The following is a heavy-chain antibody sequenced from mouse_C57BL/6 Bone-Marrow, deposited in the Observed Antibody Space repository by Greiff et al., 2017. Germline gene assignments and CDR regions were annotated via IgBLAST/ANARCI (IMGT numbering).Heavy chain of an antibody. V-gene: IGHV1-81*01. J-gene: IGHJ4*01. CDR1: GYTFTSYG. CDR2: IYPRSGNT. CDR3: ATYYSNYGYAMDY. Sequence: QVQLQQSGAELARPGASVKLSCKASGYTFTSYGISWVKQRTGQGLEWIGEIYPRSGNTYYNEKFKGKATLTADKSSSTAYMELRILTSEDSAVYFCATYYSNYGYAMDYWGQGTSVTVSS. D-gene: IGHD2-5*01.